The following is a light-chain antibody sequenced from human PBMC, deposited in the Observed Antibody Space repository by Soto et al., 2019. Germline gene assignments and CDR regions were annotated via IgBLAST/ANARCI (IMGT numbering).Light chain of an antibody. CDR1: QSVSSSY. V-gene: IGKV3-20*01. J-gene: IGKJ1*01. CDR2: GAS. CDR3: QQYNNSLWT. Sequence: EFVLTQSPGTLSLSPGERATLSCRASQSVSSSYLAWYQQKPGQAPRLLIYGASSRATGIPDRFSGSGSGTDFTLTISRLEPEDFAVYYCQQYNNSLWTFGQGTKVDIK.